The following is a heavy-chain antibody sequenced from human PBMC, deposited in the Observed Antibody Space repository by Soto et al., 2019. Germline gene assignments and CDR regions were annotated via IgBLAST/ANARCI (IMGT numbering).Heavy chain of an antibody. CDR2: VSANNGHT. D-gene: IGHD2-8*01. J-gene: IGHJ6*02. Sequence: ASVKVSCKASGFTFSNYGLNWVRQAPGQGLEWMGWVSANNGHTNYAQNPQGRVSMTTDTSTSTAYMELRGLTFDDTAVYYCARDIESVTAKHFFYYYAMDVWGQGTTVTV. V-gene: IGHV1-18*01. CDR1: GFTFSNYG. CDR3: ARDIESVTAKHFFYYYAMDV.